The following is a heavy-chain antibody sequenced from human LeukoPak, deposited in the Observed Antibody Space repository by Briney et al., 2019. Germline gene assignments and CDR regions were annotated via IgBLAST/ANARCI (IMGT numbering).Heavy chain of an antibody. V-gene: IGHV3-64*04. D-gene: IGHD3-10*01. Sequence: PGGSLRLSCSASGFTFSSYAMHWVRQAPGKGLEYVSAISSNGGSTYYADSVKGRFTISRDNSKNTLYLQMNSLRAEDTDVYYCAINTYYYGSGSYYKGGNYGMDVWGKGTTVTVSS. CDR2: ISSNGGST. CDR3: AINTYYYGSGSYYKGGNYGMDV. CDR1: GFTFSSYA. J-gene: IGHJ6*04.